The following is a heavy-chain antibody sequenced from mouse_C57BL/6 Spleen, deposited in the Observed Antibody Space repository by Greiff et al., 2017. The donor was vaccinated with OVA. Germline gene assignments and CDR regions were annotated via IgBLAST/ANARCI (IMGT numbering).Heavy chain of an antibody. Sequence: EVNVVESGGDLVKPGGSLKLSCAASGFTFSSYGMSWVRQTPDKRLEWVATISSGGSYTYYPDSVKGRFTISRDNAKNTLYLQMSSLKSEDTAMYYCARVYDRGYFDVWGTGTTVTVSS. CDR3: ARVYDRGYFDV. CDR1: GFTFSSYG. V-gene: IGHV5-6*01. CDR2: ISSGGSYT. D-gene: IGHD2-3*01. J-gene: IGHJ1*03.